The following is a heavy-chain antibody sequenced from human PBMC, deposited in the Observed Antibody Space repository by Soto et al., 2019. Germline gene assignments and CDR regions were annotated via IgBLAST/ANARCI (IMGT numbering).Heavy chain of an antibody. D-gene: IGHD3-3*01. CDR3: AREPSHYAFWSGYSIGWFDP. CDR2: INPSGGST. CDR1: GYTFTSYY. Sequence: ASVKVSCKASGYTFTSYYMHWVRQAPGQGLEWMGIINPSGGSTSYAQKFQGRVTMTRDTSTSTVYMELSSLRSEDTAVYYCAREPSHYAFWSGYSIGWFDPWGQGTLVTVSS. J-gene: IGHJ5*02. V-gene: IGHV1-46*01.